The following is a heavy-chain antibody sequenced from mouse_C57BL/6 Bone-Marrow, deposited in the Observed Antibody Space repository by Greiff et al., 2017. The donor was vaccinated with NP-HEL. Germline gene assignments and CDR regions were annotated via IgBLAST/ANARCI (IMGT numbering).Heavy chain of an antibody. CDR3: APGPWFAY. CDR1: GYSITSGYY. CDR2: ISYDGSN. J-gene: IGHJ3*01. V-gene: IGHV3-6*01. Sequence: EVQVVESGPGLVKPSQSLSLTCSVTGYSITSGYYWNWIRQFPGNKLEWMGYISYDGSNNYNPSLKNRISITRDTSKNQFFLKLNSVTTEDTATYYCAPGPWFAYWGQGTLVTVSA.